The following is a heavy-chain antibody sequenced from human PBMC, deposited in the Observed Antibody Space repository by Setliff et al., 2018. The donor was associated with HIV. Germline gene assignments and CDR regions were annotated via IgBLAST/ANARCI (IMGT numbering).Heavy chain of an antibody. CDR1: GGSVNSGNYH. J-gene: IGHJ4*02. CDR3: ARQGQLGSE. Sequence: PSETLSLTCSVSGGSVNSGNYHWAWIRQPAGKGLEWIGHIYTSGSPHYKSSLTSRLTISLDTSRNQFSLKLTSVTAADSATYYCARQGQLGSEWGQGTLVTVSS. V-gene: IGHV4-61*09. D-gene: IGHD1-1*01. CDR2: IYTSGSP.